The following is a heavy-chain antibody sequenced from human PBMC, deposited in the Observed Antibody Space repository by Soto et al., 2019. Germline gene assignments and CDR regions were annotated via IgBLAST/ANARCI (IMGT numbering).Heavy chain of an antibody. CDR3: ARDSYYTSGKYVTYYTYAMDV. D-gene: IGHD3-3*01. J-gene: IGHJ6*02. V-gene: IGHV5-10-1*03. CDR1: GYSFTNYW. Sequence: EVQLVQSGAEVKKTGESLRISCKGSGYSFTNYWITWVRQMPGKGLEWLGRVDPTDSYSNYRPSFQGHVTISADKSSSTAYPQSSSLKDSDTAMYYCARDSYYTSGKYVTYYTYAMDVWGQGTKVTVSS. CDR2: VDPTDSYS.